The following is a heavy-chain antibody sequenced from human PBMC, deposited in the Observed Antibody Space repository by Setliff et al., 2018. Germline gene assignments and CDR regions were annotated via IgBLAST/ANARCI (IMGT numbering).Heavy chain of an antibody. Sequence: PGGSLRLSCAGSGFAVSGAYMSWVRQAPGKGLEWVGHIKSKAYGGTADYATAVKGRFNISRDDAKDTVFLQMNSLGTEDTAVNYCASSSGWIPWIQHWGPGPLVPVSS. V-gene: IGHV3-15*01. CDR2: IKSKAYGGTA. CDR1: GFAVSGAY. CDR3: ASSSGWIPWIQH. D-gene: IGHD3-10*01. J-gene: IGHJ1*01.